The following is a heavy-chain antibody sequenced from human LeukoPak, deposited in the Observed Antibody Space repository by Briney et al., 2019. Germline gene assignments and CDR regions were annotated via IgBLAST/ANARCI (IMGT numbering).Heavy chain of an antibody. CDR3: ATYSSSPYFQH. V-gene: IGHV4-59*08. J-gene: IGHJ1*01. D-gene: IGHD6-6*01. CDR1: GGSISSYF. Sequence: SETPSLTCTVSGGSISSYFCSWNRQPPGKGLEWIGHISYSGSTNYNPSLKSRVTISVDTSKNQFSLKLSSVTAADTAVYYCATYSSSPYFQHWGQGTLVTVSS. CDR2: ISYSGST.